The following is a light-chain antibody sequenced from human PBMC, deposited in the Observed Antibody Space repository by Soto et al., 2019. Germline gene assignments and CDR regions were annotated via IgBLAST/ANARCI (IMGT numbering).Light chain of an antibody. CDR3: GTWDTSLSSPYV. CDR1: SSKIGTNY. J-gene: IGLJ1*01. CDR2: DNN. Sequence: SVLTQPPSVSAPPGQKVTISCSGSSSKIGTNYVSWYQHLPGTAHRLLIYDNNKRHSGIPDRLPGSKSGTSATLGITGLQPGDEADYYCGTWDTSLSSPYVFGTGTKVTVL. V-gene: IGLV1-51*01.